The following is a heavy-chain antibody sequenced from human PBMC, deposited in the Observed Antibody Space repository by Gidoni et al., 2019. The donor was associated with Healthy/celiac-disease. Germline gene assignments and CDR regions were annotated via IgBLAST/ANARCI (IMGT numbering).Heavy chain of an antibody. CDR2: IWYDGSNK. Sequence: WVCQAPGKGLEWGAVIWYDGSNKYYADSVKGRFTISRDNSKNTLYLQMNSLRAEDTAVYYCARDRKLAAAPIGWFDPWGQGTQVTVSS. J-gene: IGHJ5*02. CDR3: ARDRKLAAAPIGWFDP. V-gene: IGHV3-33*01. D-gene: IGHD6-13*01.